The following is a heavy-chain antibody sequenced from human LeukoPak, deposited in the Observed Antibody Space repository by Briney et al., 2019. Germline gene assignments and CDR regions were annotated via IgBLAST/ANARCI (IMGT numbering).Heavy chain of an antibody. D-gene: IGHD3-9*01. Sequence: SETLSLTCAVYGGSFSGHYWSWIRQSPGKGLEWIAEIHYSGATNYNPSLKSRVTISGDTSKNQVFLRMTSVTAANTALYYCARGILFDYYFDSWGQGTLVTVSS. CDR2: IHYSGAT. CDR1: GGSFSGHY. CDR3: ARGILFDYYFDS. V-gene: IGHV4-34*01. J-gene: IGHJ4*02.